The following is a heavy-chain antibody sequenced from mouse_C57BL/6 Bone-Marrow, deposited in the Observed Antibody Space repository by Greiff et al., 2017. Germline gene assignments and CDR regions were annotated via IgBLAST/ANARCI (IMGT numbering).Heavy chain of an antibody. V-gene: IGHV1-82*01. Sequence: VQLHQSGPALVTPGASVTLSCKASGYAFSSSWMNWVKQRPGKGLEWIGRIYPGDGDTNYNGKFKGKATLTADKSSSTAYMQLSSLTSEDSAVYFCARYLFYWGQGTTLTVSS. J-gene: IGHJ2*01. CDR3: ARYLFY. CDR2: IYPGDGDT. CDR1: GYAFSSSW.